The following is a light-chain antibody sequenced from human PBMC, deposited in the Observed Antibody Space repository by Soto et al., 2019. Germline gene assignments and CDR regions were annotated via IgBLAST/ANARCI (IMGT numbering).Light chain of an antibody. CDR3: SSYTSGSTYV. V-gene: IGLV2-14*03. J-gene: IGLJ1*01. CDR2: DVS. Sequence: QSALTQPASVSGSPGQSITISCTGTSSDVGGYNYVSWYQQHPGKAPELMIYDVSSRPSGVSSRFSGSKSGNTASLTISGLLAEDEADYYGSSYTSGSTYVFGTGTKVTVL. CDR1: SSDVGGYNY.